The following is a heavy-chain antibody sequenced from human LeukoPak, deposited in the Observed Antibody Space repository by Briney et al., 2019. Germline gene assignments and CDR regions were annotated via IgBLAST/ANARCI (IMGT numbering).Heavy chain of an antibody. D-gene: IGHD5-18*01. CDR1: GKTLSDLS. J-gene: IGHJ4*02. V-gene: IGHV1-24*01. CDR3: VTGFTTMAVDYFDY. CDR2: SDPEDGER. Sequence: ASVKVSCKVSGKTLSDLSIHWMRQPPGKGLEWLGGSDPEDGERIYAQMFQGRVTMTEDTSIDTAYMELSSLRSEDTAVYYCVTGFTTMAVDYFDYWGQGTLVTVSP.